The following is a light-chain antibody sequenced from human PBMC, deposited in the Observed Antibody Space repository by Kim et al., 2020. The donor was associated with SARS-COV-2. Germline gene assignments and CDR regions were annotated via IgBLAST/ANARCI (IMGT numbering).Light chain of an antibody. J-gene: IGKJ4*01. CDR2: GTS. CDR3: KQYSNWPLT. CDR1: RRVSRH. V-gene: IGKV3D-15*01. Sequence: GERAPLSRGASRRVSRHFAGYKQTPRQAPRTLISGTSQRDTGIPDRFRGRGSGREFTLNISSRQSKVFAVYFCKQYSNWPLTFGGGTKVDIK.